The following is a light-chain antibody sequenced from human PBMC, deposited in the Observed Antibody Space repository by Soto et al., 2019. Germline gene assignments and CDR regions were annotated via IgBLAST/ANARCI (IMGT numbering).Light chain of an antibody. CDR2: GAS. V-gene: IGKV3-11*01. J-gene: IGKJ5*01. CDR3: QQRSVWPIT. Sequence: EIVLTQSSGNLSLTSGERATLYCTASQTIYNNVAWYQKRHGQAPRLLIYGASSRATGIPDRFSGSGSGTDFNLTISRLETEDFAVYYCQQRSVWPITFGQGTRLEIK. CDR1: QTIYNN.